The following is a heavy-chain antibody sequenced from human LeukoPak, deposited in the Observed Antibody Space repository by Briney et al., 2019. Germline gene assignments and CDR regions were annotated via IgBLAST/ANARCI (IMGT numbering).Heavy chain of an antibody. Sequence: PSETLSLTCTVSGSSISSYYWSWIRQPPGKGLEWIGYIYYSGSTNYNPSLKSRVTISVDTSKNQFSLRLTSVTAADTAVYYCARFSGGTSRVDYWGQGTLVTVSS. CDR2: IYYSGST. J-gene: IGHJ4*02. CDR3: ARFSGGTSRVDY. V-gene: IGHV4-59*01. CDR1: GSSISSYY.